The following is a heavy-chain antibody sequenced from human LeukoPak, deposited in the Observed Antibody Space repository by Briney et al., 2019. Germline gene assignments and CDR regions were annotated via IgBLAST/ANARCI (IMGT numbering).Heavy chain of an antibody. J-gene: IGHJ4*01. Sequence: GGSLRLSCAASGFSFSSFALTWVRQTPEKGLEWVAAITSGGGATHFASSATGRSTISRAHSKNRMYLQMNSPRTEDTAMYFCWSVPNGDYVGALVFWGRGTLVTVSS. D-gene: IGHD2-8*01. CDR1: GFSFSSFA. V-gene: IGHV3-23*01. CDR2: ITSGGGAT. CDR3: WSVPNGDYVGALVF.